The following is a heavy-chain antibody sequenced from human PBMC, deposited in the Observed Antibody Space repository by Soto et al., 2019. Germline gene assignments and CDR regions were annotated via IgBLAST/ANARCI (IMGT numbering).Heavy chain of an antibody. V-gene: IGHV4-59*08. D-gene: IGHD7-27*01. CDR1: GGSISSYY. Sequence: PSETLSLTCTVSGGSISSYYWSWIRQPPGKGLEWTGYIYYSGSTNYNPSLKSRVTISVDTSKNQFSLKLSSETAADTAVYYCARGPSGDKVHYWGQGALVTVSS. CDR2: IYYSGST. J-gene: IGHJ4*02. CDR3: ARGPSGDKVHY.